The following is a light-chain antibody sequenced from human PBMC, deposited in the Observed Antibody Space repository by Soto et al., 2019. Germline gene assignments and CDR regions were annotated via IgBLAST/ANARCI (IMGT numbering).Light chain of an antibody. CDR3: SSYTSSSTHVV. J-gene: IGLJ2*01. CDR2: NVS. Sequence: QSALIQPASVSGSPGQSITISCTGTSSDVGAFNYVSWYQQHPGKAPKLMISNVSDRPSGVSYRFSGSKSGNTASLTVSGLQADDEAYYYCSSYTSSSTHVVFGGGTNSPS. V-gene: IGLV2-14*03. CDR1: SSDVGAFNY.